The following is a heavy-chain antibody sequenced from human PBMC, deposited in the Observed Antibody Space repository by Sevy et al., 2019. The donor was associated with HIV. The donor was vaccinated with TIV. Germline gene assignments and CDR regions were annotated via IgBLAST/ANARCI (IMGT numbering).Heavy chain of an antibody. Sequence: SETLSLTCTVSGGSVSSYFWSWIRQPPGKGLEWIGYIYYSGSTDYNPSLKSRVTISLDTSKNQFSPKLSSVTAADTAVYYCARESPYIAAAGKYYYYNGMDVWGQGTTVTVSS. CDR1: GGSVSSYF. V-gene: IGHV4-59*02. CDR3: ARESPYIAAAGKYYYYNGMDV. J-gene: IGHJ6*02. D-gene: IGHD6-13*01. CDR2: IYYSGST.